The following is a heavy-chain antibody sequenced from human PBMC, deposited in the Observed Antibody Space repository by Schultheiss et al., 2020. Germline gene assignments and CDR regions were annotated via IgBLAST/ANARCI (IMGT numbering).Heavy chain of an antibody. D-gene: IGHD5-24*01. CDR2: ISGSGGST. J-gene: IGHJ4*02. V-gene: IGHV3-23*01. CDR3: AKGSRDGYNSYGTFDY. CDR1: GFTFSSYA. Sequence: GESLKISCAASGFTFSSYAMSWVRQAPGKGLEWVSAISGSGGSTYYADSVKGRFTISRDNSKNTLYLQMNSLRAEDTAVYYCAKGSRDGYNSYGTFDYWGQGTLVTVSS.